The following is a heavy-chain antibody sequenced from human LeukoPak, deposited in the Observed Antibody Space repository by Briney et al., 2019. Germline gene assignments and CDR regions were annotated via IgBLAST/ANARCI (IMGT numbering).Heavy chain of an antibody. CDR2: IYYSGST. V-gene: IGHV4-59*01. CDR1: GGSISSYY. CDR3: ARDRQVEAFDI. Sequence: PSETLSLTCTVSGGSISSYYWSWIRQPPGKGLEWIGFIYYSGSTNYNPSLKSRVTISVDTSKNQFSLKLSSVTAADTAVYYCARDRQVEAFDIWGQGTMVTVSS. J-gene: IGHJ3*02.